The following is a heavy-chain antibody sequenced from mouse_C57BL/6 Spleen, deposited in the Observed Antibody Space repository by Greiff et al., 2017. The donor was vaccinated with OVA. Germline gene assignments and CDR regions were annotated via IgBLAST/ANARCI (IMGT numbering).Heavy chain of an antibody. J-gene: IGHJ2*01. V-gene: IGHV5-6*01. D-gene: IGHD2-3*01. CDR1: GFTFSSYG. CDR3: GRSEEGGYYEGFDY. Sequence: EVQLVESGGDLVKPGGSLTLSCAASGFTFSSYGMSWVRQTPDKRLEWVATISSGGSNTYYPDSVKGRFTISRDNAKNTLNLQMSSLKSEDKAMDYCGRSEEGGYYEGFDYWGQGTTLTVSS. CDR2: ISSGGSNT.